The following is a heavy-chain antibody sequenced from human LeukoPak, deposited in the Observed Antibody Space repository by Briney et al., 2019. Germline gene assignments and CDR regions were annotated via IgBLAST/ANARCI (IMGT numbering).Heavy chain of an antibody. CDR3: ARNAWRGYSSSSYDY. Sequence: SETLSLTCTVSGGSISSYYWSWIRQPPGKGLEWIGYIYYSGSTNYNPSLKSRVTISVDTSKNQFSLKLSSVTAADTAVYYCARNAWRGYSSSSYDYWGQGTLVTVS. D-gene: IGHD6-6*01. CDR2: IYYSGST. CDR1: GGSISSYY. J-gene: IGHJ4*02. V-gene: IGHV4-59*01.